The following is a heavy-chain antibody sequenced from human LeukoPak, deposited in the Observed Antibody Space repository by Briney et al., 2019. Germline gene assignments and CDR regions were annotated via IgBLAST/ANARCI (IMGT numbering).Heavy chain of an antibody. D-gene: IGHD3-10*01. CDR2: MNPNSGNT. V-gene: IGHV1-8*01. CDR1: GYTFTSYD. Sequence: ASVKVSCKASGYTFTSYDINWVRQATGQGLEWMGWMNPNSGNTGYAQKFQGRVTMTRNTSISTAYMELSSLRSDDTAVYYCASGGSSRITMVPFQHWGQGTLVTVSS. CDR3: ASGGSSRITMVPFQH. J-gene: IGHJ1*01.